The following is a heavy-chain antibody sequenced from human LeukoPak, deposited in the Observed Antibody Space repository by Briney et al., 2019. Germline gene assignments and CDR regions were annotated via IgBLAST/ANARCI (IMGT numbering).Heavy chain of an antibody. CDR2: ISTKAKGYAT. J-gene: IGHJ4*02. V-gene: IGHV3-73*01. CDR1: GFTFSGSA. D-gene: IGHD5-18*01. CDR3: NRRGRDVDTSMAYDY. Sequence: PGGSLRLSCAASGFTFSGSAINWVRQASGKGLEWVARISTKAKGYATAQAASVRGRFNISRDDQKNTVYVEVNSLKTEDRAVYYCNRRGRDVDTSMAYDYWGQGTLVTVSS.